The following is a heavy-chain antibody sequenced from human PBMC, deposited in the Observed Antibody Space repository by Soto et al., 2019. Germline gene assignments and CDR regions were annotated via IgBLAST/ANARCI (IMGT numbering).Heavy chain of an antibody. Sequence: QVQLVQSGAEVKKPGSSVKVSCKASGGTFSSYAISWVRQAPGQGLEWMGGNIPIFGTANYAQKFQGRVTITADKSTSTAYMELSSLRSEDTAVYYCAREGRCSHGGGNSVFCNFQHWGQGTLVTVSS. J-gene: IGHJ1*01. D-gene: IGHD2-21*02. CDR1: GGTFSSYA. V-gene: IGHV1-69*06. CDR2: NIPIFGTA. CDR3: AREGRCSHGGGNSVFCNFQH.